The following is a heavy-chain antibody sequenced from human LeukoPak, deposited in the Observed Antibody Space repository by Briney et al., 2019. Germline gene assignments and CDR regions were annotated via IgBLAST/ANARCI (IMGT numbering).Heavy chain of an antibody. V-gene: IGHV3-30-3*01. CDR3: ARDPDSSWSLFDY. CDR2: ILYDGSNK. Sequence: PGGSLRLSCAASGFTFSSYAMHWVRQAPGKGLGWVAVILYDGSNKYYADSVKGRFTISRDNSKNTLYLQMNSLRAEDTAVYYCARDPDSSWSLFDYWGQGTLVTVSS. J-gene: IGHJ4*02. D-gene: IGHD6-6*01. CDR1: GFTFSSYA.